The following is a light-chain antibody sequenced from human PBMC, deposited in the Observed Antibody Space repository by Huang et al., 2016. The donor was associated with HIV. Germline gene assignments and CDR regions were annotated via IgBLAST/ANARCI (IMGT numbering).Light chain of an antibody. CDR2: DAS. Sequence: DIQMTQSPSSLSASIGDRVTITCQASQDIAKYLNWYQQKPGQAPKLLIYDASKLATGVPSRFSGSASGTDFTFTISSLQPEDSATYYCQQYDSLPPWTFGQGTKVGIK. J-gene: IGKJ1*01. CDR3: QQYDSLPPWT. CDR1: QDIAKY. V-gene: IGKV1-33*01.